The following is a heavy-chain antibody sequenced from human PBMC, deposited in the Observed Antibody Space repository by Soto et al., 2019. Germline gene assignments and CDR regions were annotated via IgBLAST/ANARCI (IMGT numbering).Heavy chain of an antibody. V-gene: IGHV1-24*01. CDR1: GYTLTELS. D-gene: IGHD2-15*01. CDR3: ATGLLANYCSGGSCYPRNYYYYYGMDV. J-gene: IGHJ6*02. CDR2: FDPEDGET. Sequence: ASVKVSCKVSGYTLTELSMHWVRQAPGKGLEWMGGFDPEDGETIYAQKFQGRVTMTEDTSTDTAYMELSSLGSEDTAVYYCATGLLANYCSGGSCYPRNYYYYYGMDVWGQGTTVTVSS.